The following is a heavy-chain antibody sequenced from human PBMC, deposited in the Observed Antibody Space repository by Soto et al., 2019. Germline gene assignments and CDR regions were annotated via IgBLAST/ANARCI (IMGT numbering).Heavy chain of an antibody. CDR3: ARKRTPVATQAYFAV. Sequence: SETLSLTCTVTGDSISSRSYYWGWIRQPPGKGLEWIGSIYYSGSTYNNPSLRSRVSMSIDTSKDQFSLKLKSVTAADTALYFCARKRTPVATQAYFAVWGPGSLVT. CDR1: GDSISSRSYY. D-gene: IGHD2-15*01. J-gene: IGHJ4*02. V-gene: IGHV4-39*01. CDR2: IYYSGST.